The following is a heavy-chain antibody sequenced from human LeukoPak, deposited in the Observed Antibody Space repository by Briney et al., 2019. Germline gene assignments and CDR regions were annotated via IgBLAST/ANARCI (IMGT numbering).Heavy chain of an antibody. CDR1: GYTFTGYY. Sequence: GASVKVSCKASGYTFTGYYMHWLRQAPGQGLEWKGWINPNNGDTKYAQKFQGRVTMTRDTSISTAYMELSRMTSDDTAVYCCAREIPSTINGFDIWGQGTVITVSS. CDR2: INPNNGDT. V-gene: IGHV1-2*02. J-gene: IGHJ3*02. CDR3: AREIPSTINGFDI. D-gene: IGHD1-14*01.